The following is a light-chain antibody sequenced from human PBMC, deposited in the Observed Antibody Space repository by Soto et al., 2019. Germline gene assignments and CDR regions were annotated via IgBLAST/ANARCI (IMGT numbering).Light chain of an antibody. CDR2: DVS. Sequence: QSALTQPRSVSGSPGQSVTISCTGTSSHVGAYNYVSWFQQHPGKAPKLMMSDVSKRPSGVPDRFSGSKSGTTASLTISGLQAEDEADYYCCSYAGSYTLLFGGGTKLTVL. CDR3: CSYAGSYTLL. J-gene: IGLJ2*01. CDR1: SSHVGAYNY. V-gene: IGLV2-11*01.